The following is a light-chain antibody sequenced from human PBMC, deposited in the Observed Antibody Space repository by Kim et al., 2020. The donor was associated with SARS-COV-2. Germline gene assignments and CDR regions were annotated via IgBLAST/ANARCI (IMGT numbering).Light chain of an antibody. V-gene: IGKV3-20*01. Sequence: EIVVTQSPSTLSLSPGEGATLSCRASQTVRGNYVAWYQQRPGQAPRPLIYGASRRATDVPDRFSASGSGTDFTLTISILEPDDFGVYYCQQYGSAPDTFGQGTKLEI. J-gene: IGKJ2*01. CDR2: GAS. CDR3: QQYGSAPDT. CDR1: QTVRGNY.